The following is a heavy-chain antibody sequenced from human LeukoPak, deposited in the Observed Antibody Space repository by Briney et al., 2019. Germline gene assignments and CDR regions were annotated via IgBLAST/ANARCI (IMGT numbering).Heavy chain of an antibody. CDR2: INWNGGST. CDR3: ARDQWYYDSSGPISFDY. Sequence: PGGSLRLSCAVSGFTFDDYGMSWVRQAPGKGLEWVSGINWNGGSTGYADSVKGRFTISRDNAKNSLYLQMNSLRAEDTALYYCARDQWYYDSSGPISFDYWGQGTLVTVSS. CDR1: GFTFDDYG. J-gene: IGHJ4*02. V-gene: IGHV3-20*04. D-gene: IGHD3-22*01.